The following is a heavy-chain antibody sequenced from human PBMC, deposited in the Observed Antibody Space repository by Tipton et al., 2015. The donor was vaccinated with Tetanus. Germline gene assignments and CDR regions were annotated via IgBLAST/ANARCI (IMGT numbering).Heavy chain of an antibody. CDR1: GFSFSNYA. D-gene: IGHD5-18*01. Sequence: SLRLSCAASGFSFSNYAMSWVRQAPGKGLEWVSAISPSSDATFHADSVKGRLIISRDNSKDTLYLQMNSLRAEDTAVYYCARDPREDVDTAMVTGYWGQGTLVTVSS. V-gene: IGHV3-23*01. CDR3: ARDPREDVDTAMVTGY. J-gene: IGHJ4*02. CDR2: ISPSSDAT.